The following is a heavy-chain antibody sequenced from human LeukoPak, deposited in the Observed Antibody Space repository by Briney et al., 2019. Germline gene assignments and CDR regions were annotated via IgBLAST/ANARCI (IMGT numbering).Heavy chain of an antibody. V-gene: IGHV3-15*01. J-gene: IGHJ4*02. CDR3: GAGQGAAPH. Sequence: PGGSLRLSCVASGFTFSKASMNWVRQAPGKGLEWVGRIKNKSEGGTTQYAAPVKGRFTISRDDSKKTLYLQMNSLKSEDTAVYYCGAGQGAAPHWGEGTLVIVSS. CDR2: IKNKSEGGTT. D-gene: IGHD1-26*01. CDR1: GFTFSKAS.